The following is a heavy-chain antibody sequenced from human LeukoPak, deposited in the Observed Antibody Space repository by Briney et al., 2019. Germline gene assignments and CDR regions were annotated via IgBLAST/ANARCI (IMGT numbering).Heavy chain of an antibody. CDR1: GYTFTSYG. CDR2: ISAYNSNT. D-gene: IGHD6-19*01. J-gene: IGHJ4*02. V-gene: IGHV1-18*01. Sequence: GASMKVSCKASGYTFTSYGISWVRQAPGQGLEWMGWISAYNSNTNYAQKLQGRVTMTTDTSTSTAYMELRSLRSDDTAVYYCARPSSGWYFDYWGRGTLVTVSS. CDR3: ARPSSGWYFDY.